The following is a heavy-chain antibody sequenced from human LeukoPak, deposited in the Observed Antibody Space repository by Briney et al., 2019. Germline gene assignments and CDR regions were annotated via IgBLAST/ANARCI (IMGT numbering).Heavy chain of an antibody. CDR2: FDPEDGET. J-gene: IGHJ6*02. V-gene: IGHV1-24*01. CDR3: AALSLLYYYYGMDV. CDR1: GYTLTELS. Sequence: GASAKVSCKVSGYTLTELSMHWVRQAPGKGLEWMGGFDPEDGETIYAQKFQGRVTMTEDTSTDTAYMELSSLRSEDTAVYYCAALSLLYYYYGMDVWGQGTTVTVSS. D-gene: IGHD2-21*01.